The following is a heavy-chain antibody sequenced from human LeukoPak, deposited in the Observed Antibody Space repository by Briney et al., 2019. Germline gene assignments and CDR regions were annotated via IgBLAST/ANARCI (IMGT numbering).Heavy chain of an antibody. CDR3: TTPYSSSWDYFDY. Sequence: GGSLRLSCAASGFTFSSYAMSWVRQAPGKGLEWVGRIKSKTDGGTTDYAAPVKGRFTISRDDSKNTLYLQMNSLKTEDTAVYYCTTPYSSSWDYFDYWGQGTLVTVSS. J-gene: IGHJ4*02. CDR1: GFTFSSYA. CDR2: IKSKTDGGTT. V-gene: IGHV3-15*01. D-gene: IGHD6-13*01.